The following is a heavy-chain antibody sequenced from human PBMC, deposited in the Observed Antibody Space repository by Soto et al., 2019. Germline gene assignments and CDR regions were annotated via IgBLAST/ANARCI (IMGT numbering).Heavy chain of an antibody. CDR3: AREGSTGLLDY. V-gene: IGHV3-21*01. CDR2: IFSNSYYI. Sequence: PGWSRRLSCAASGFTFTVYTMNWVRQAPGKGLEWVSSIFSNSYYIYYADSLKGRFTISRDDAKNSLYLQLNNLRVEDTAVYYCAREGSTGLLDYWGPGALVTVSS. D-gene: IGHD3-10*01. CDR1: GFTFTVYT. J-gene: IGHJ4*02.